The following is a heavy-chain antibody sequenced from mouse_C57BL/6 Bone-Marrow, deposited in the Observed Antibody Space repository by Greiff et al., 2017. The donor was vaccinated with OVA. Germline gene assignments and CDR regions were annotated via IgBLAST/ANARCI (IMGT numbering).Heavy chain of an antibody. CDR1: GFNIKDDY. V-gene: IGHV14-4*01. Sequence: VQLKESGAELVRPGASVKLSCTASGFNIKDDYMHWVKQRPEQGLEWIGWIDPENGDTEYASKFQGKATIAADTSSNTAYLQLRSLTSEDTDVYYCTTWHMDYWGQGTSVTVSS. CDR2: IDPENGDT. J-gene: IGHJ4*01. CDR3: TTWHMDY.